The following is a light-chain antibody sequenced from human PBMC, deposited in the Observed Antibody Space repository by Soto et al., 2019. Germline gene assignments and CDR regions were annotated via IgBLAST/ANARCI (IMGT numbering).Light chain of an antibody. CDR1: SSNIGAGYD. CDR3: QSYDSSLRSV. Sequence: QSVLTQPPSVSGAPGQRVTISCTGSSSNIGAGYDVHWYQQLPETAPKLLIYGNSNRPSGVPDRFSVSTSGTSASLAITGLQDEDEADYYCQSYDSSLRSVFGGGTKLNVL. CDR2: GNS. V-gene: IGLV1-40*01. J-gene: IGLJ2*01.